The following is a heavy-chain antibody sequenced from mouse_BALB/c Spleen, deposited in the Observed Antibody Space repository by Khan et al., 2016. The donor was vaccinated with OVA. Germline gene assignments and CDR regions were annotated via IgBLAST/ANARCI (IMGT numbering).Heavy chain of an antibody. CDR3: GRSNVYAMDY. CDR2: IWSDGKT. J-gene: IGHJ4*01. Sequence: QVQLKESGPDLVAPSQSLSITCTVSGFSLTTYGVHWVRQPPGKGLEWLGVIWSDGKTTYNSPLPSRLSISKDNSKSQVFLKMNSHPTGDTAMYHCGRSNVYAMDYWGQGTSVTVPS. CDR1: GFSLTTYG. V-gene: IGHV2-6-2*01. D-gene: IGHD2-5*01.